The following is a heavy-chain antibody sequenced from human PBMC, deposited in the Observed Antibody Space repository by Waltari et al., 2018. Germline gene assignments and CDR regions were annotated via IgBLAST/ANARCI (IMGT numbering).Heavy chain of an antibody. J-gene: IGHJ6*03. CDR3: ARAPYFYYYYMDV. V-gene: IGHV1-2*02. Sequence: VELVQSGTAVRQPGASVKVSCKASGYTFTGYYLHWVRQAPGQGLEWMGWINPDNGDTNLAQKFQSRVTLTRDTSVSTGYLDLGRLTSDDTAVYYCARAPYFYYYYMDVWGNGTAVTVSS. CDR1: GYTFTGYY. CDR2: INPDNGDT.